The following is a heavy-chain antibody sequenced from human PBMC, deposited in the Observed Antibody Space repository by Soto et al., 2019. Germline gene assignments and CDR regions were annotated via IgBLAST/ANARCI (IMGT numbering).Heavy chain of an antibody. CDR2: ISYDGSNK. D-gene: IGHD6-13*01. V-gene: IGHV3-30*03. J-gene: IGHJ4*02. CDR3: ARFAKEENPKVQAWYAFDF. Sequence: PVGSLRLYCAASGFTFSSYGMHWVRQAPGKGLEWVAVISYDGSNKYYADSVKGRFTISRDNSKNTLYLQMDSLRAEDTAMYYYARFAKEENPKVQAWYAFDFWGQGTLVTVS. CDR1: GFTFSSYG.